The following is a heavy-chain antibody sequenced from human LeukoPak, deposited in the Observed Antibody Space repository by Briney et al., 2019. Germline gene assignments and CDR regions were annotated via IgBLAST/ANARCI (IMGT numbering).Heavy chain of an antibody. CDR2: IYYSGST. J-gene: IGHJ4*02. CDR3: ARTALGSNYFDY. Sequence: SETLSLTCTVSGGSISSSSYYWGWIRQPPGKGLEWIGSIYYSGSTYYNPSLKSRVTISVDTSKIQSTLKLSSVTATDTAVYYCARTALGSNYFDYWGQGTLVTVSS. V-gene: IGHV4-39*01. D-gene: IGHD7-27*01. CDR1: GGSISSSSYY.